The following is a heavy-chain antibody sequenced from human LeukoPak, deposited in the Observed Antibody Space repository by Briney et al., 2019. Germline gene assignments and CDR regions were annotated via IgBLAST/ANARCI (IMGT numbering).Heavy chain of an antibody. V-gene: IGHV4-34*01. D-gene: IGHD2-15*01. CDR3: ARRNIVVVVAATPTIQLPDAFDI. CDR2: INHSGST. J-gene: IGHJ3*02. Sequence: SETLSLTCAVYGGSFSGYYWSWIRQPPGKGLEWIGEINHSGSTNYNPSLKSRVTISVGTSKNQFSLKLSSVTAADTAVYHCARRNIVVVVAATPTIQLPDAFDIWGQGTMVTVSS. CDR1: GGSFSGYY.